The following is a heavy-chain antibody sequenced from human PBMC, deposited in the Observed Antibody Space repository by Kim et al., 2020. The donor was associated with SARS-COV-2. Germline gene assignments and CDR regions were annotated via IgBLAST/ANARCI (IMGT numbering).Heavy chain of an antibody. CDR3: ARDSGWNADY. Sequence: ASVKVSCKASGYTFTSYSLNWVRQAPGQGLEWMGWINPNTGNPTYAQGFTGRFAFSLDTSVSTAYLQFSSLKAEDTAVYYCARDSGWNADYWGQGTLVTVSS. D-gene: IGHD1-1*01. CDR2: INPNTGNP. CDR1: GYTFTSYS. V-gene: IGHV7-4-1*02. J-gene: IGHJ4*02.